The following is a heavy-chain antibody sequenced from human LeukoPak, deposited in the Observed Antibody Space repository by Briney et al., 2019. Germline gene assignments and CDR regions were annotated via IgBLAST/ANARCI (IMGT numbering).Heavy chain of an antibody. CDR3: ARQTVAGTVKYFDY. D-gene: IGHD6-19*01. CDR2: IYYSGST. J-gene: IGHJ4*02. CDR1: GGSISSYY. V-gene: IGHV4-59*08. Sequence: SETLSLTCTVSGGSISSYYWSWIRQPPGKGLEWIGYIYYSGSTNYNPSLKSRVTISVDTSKNQFSLKLSSVTAADTAVYYCARQTVAGTVKYFDYWGQGTLVTVSS.